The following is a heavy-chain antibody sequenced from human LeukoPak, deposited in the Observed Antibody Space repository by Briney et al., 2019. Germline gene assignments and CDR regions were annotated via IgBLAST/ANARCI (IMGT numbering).Heavy chain of an antibody. CDR3: ARESPSSGWSRYYFDY. V-gene: IGHV1-46*01. Sequence: ASVKVSCKASGYTFTSYYMHWVRQAPGQGLEWIGIINPSGGSTSYAQKFQGRVSMTRDTSTSTVYMELSSLKSEDSSVYYCARESPSSGWSRYYFDYWGQGTLVTVSS. J-gene: IGHJ4*02. D-gene: IGHD6-19*01. CDR2: INPSGGST. CDR1: GYTFTSYY.